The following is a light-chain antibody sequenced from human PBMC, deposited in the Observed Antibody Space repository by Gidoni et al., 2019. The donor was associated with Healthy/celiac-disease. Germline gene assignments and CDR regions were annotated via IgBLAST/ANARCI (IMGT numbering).Light chain of an antibody. CDR3: MQALQTPFT. V-gene: IGKV2-28*01. J-gene: IGKJ2*01. CDR2: LGS. Sequence: DIVMTQSPLSLPVTPGEPASISCRSSQSLLHNNGYNYLDWYLQKPGQSPRLLIYLGSTRASGVPDRFSGSGSGTGFTLKISRVEAEDVGVYYCMQALQTPFTFGQGTKLEIK. CDR1: QSLLHNNGYNY.